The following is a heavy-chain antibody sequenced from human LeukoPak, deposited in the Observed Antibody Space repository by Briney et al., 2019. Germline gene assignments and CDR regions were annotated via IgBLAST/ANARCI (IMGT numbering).Heavy chain of an antibody. CDR3: ARVDILTGYYGH. D-gene: IGHD3-9*01. Sequence: PSETLSLTCAVSGGSISSGGYSWSWIRQPPGKGLEWIGYIYHSGSTYYNPSLKSRVTISVDRSKNQFSLKLSSVTAADTAVYYCARVDILTGYYGHWGQGTLVTVSS. CDR2: IYHSGST. V-gene: IGHV4-30-2*01. J-gene: IGHJ4*02. CDR1: GGSISSGGYS.